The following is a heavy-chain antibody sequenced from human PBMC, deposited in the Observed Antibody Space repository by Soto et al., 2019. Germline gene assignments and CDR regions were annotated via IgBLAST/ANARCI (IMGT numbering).Heavy chain of an antibody. D-gene: IGHD5-18*01. CDR1: GFTFSSYG. Sequence: PGGSLRLSCAASGFTFSSYGMHWVRQAPGKGLEWVAVISYDGSNKYYADSVKGRFTISRDNSRNTLYLQMNSLRAVDTAVYYCARISVGSYVDYWGQGNLVTVSS. CDR3: ARISVGSYVDY. CDR2: ISYDGSNK. J-gene: IGHJ4*02. V-gene: IGHV3-30*03.